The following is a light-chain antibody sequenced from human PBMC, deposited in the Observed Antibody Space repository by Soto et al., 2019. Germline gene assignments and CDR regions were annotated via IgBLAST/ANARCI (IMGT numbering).Light chain of an antibody. CDR2: ATS. Sequence: DIQMTQSPSSLSASVGDRVTITCRASQAIRNDLGWYQQKPAKAPKRLIYATSSLQSGVPSRLSGSGSGTEFTLTISSLQPEDSATYYCLQHNTYPRTFGQGTKVDI. CDR1: QAIRND. CDR3: LQHNTYPRT. J-gene: IGKJ1*01. V-gene: IGKV1-17*01.